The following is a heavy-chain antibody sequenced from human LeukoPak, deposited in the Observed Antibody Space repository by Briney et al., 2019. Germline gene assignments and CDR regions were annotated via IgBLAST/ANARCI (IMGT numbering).Heavy chain of an antibody. CDR2: ISYSGST. J-gene: IGHJ5*01. CDR3: ARDTLRGDGYNYDS. V-gene: IGHV4-61*01. D-gene: IGHD5-24*01. Sequence: SETLSLTCTVSGGSVSSGSYYWNWIRQSPGKGLESIGYISYSGSTTYNPSLKSRVTISVDTSKNQFSLKLSSVTAEDTAVYYCARDTLRGDGYNYDSWGQGTRVTVSS. CDR1: GGSVSSGSYY.